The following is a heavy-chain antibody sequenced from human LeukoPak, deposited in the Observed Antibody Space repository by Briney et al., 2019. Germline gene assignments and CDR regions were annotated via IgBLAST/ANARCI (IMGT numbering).Heavy chain of an antibody. V-gene: IGHV5-51*01. CDR1: GYSFTSYW. CDR3: AIQPLYCSGGNCYLTYEN. Sequence: GGSLKISCKGSGYSFTSYWIAWVRQMPGKGLEWMGIIYPGDSDTRYSPPFQGQVTISADKSISTAYLQWSSLKASDTAMYYCAIQPLYCSGGNCYLTYENWGQGTLVTVSS. D-gene: IGHD2-15*01. CDR2: IYPGDSDT. J-gene: IGHJ4*02.